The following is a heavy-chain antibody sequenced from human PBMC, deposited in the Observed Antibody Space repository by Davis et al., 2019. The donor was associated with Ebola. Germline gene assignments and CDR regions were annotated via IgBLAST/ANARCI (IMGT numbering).Heavy chain of an antibody. Sequence: GGSLRLSCAASGFTFDDYAMHWVRQAPGKGLEWVSLISGDGGSTYYADSVKGRFTISRDNSKNSLYLQMNSLRTEDTALYYCAKDTGLTYYDFWSGNLYYYGMDVWGQGTTVTVSS. D-gene: IGHD3-3*01. V-gene: IGHV3-43*02. CDR3: AKDTGLTYYDFWSGNLYYYGMDV. CDR2: ISGDGGST. CDR1: GFTFDDYA. J-gene: IGHJ6*02.